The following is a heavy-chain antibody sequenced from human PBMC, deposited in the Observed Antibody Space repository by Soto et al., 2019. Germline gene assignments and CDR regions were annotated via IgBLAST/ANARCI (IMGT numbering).Heavy chain of an antibody. Sequence: QVQLQESGPGLVKPSQTLSLTCTVSGGSIHSGGYYWNWIRQHPGQGLEWIGYIYYSGSTYYNPSLTRRVTISIDTSKNQCALKLSSVTSADTAVYYCARSVFPWGQGALVTVSS. CDR2: IYYSGST. CDR3: ARSVFP. J-gene: IGHJ5*02. CDR1: GGSIHSGGYY. V-gene: IGHV4-31*03.